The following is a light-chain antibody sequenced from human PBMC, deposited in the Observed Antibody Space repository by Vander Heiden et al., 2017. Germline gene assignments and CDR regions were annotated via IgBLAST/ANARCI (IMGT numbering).Light chain of an antibody. V-gene: IGLV2-14*01. Sequence: QSALTQPAPVSGSPGQSITISCTGTSSDVGGYNYVSWYQQHPGKAPKLMIYELNNRPSGVSNRFSGSKSGNTASLTISGLQAEDEADYFCSSYTSNTTPLVFGTGTKVTVL. J-gene: IGLJ1*01. CDR2: ELN. CDR1: SSDVGGYNY. CDR3: SSYTSNTTPLV.